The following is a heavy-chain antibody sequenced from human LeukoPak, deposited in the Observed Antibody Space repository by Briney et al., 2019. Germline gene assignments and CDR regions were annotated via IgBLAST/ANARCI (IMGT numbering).Heavy chain of an antibody. CDR3: SWDSHGNNWFGP. J-gene: IGHJ5*02. V-gene: IGHV3-49*04. CDR1: GFTFGDYY. Sequence: GGSLRLSCTGSGFTFGDYYIHWVRQAPGKGLEWVSFIRSEAFGGTTEYAASVKGRFTISRDNSKSIAFLQLDSLRTEDTAIYFCSWDSHGNNWFGPWGQGTLVTVSS. CDR2: IRSEAFGGTT. D-gene: IGHD1-26*01.